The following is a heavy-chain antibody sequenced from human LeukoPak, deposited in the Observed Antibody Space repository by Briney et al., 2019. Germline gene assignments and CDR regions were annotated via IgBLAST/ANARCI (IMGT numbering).Heavy chain of an antibody. D-gene: IGHD6-25*01. J-gene: IGHJ6*03. CDR2: INPSDGST. Sequence: ASVKVSCKASGYTFTSYYMHWVRQAPGQGLEWMGIINPSDGSTSYAQKFQGRVTMTRDTSTSTVYMELNSLRSDDTAVYHCARTLPHVRSGYYYYYMDVWGKGTTVTISS. CDR3: ARTLPHVRSGYYYYYMDV. V-gene: IGHV1-46*01. CDR1: GYTFTSYY.